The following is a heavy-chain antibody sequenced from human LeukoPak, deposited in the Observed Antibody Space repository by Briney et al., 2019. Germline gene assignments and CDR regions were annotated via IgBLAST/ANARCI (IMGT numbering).Heavy chain of an antibody. CDR2: ITATGGIS. V-gene: IGHV3-23*01. Sequence: GGSLRLSCAASTFAFSAYAMTWVRQAPGKGLEWVSSITATGGISYADSVKGRFTISRDNSKNTLYLQMNSLRAEDTAVYYCVRSRRVVGNPYFYYYIDVWGKGTTVTVSS. D-gene: IGHD2-2*01. CDR3: VRSRRVVGNPYFYYYIDV. J-gene: IGHJ6*03. CDR1: TFAFSAYA.